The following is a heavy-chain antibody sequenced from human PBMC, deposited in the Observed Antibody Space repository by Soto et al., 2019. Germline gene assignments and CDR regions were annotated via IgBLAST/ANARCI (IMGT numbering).Heavy chain of an antibody. J-gene: IGHJ4*02. D-gene: IGHD5-18*01. Sequence: ASVKVFCKSSGYTFTVSFMHWVRQAPGQGLEWMGWINPPSGDTNCAQKSQGRVTMTRDTSISTACMELSRLRSDDTAVYYCARQLDTTMVTDYWRQGTVVSVSS. CDR2: INPPSGDT. CDR3: ARQLDTTMVTDY. V-gene: IGHV1-2*02. CDR1: GYTFTVSF.